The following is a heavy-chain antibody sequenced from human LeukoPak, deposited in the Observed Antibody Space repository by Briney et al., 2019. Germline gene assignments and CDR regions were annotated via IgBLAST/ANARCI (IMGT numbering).Heavy chain of an antibody. CDR1: GYTFTSYD. D-gene: IGHD2-15*01. V-gene: IGHV1-8*01. CDR2: MNPNSGNT. Sequence: ASVKVSCKASGYTFTSYDIDWVRQATGQGLEWMGWMNPNSGNTGYAQKFQGRVTMTRNTSISTAYMELSSLRAEDTAVYYCAKDSVAAQPRYFDYWGQGTLVTVSS. J-gene: IGHJ4*02. CDR3: AKDSVAAQPRYFDY.